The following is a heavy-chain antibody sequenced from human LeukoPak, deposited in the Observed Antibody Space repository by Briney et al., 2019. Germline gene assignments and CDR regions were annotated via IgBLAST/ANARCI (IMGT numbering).Heavy chain of an antibody. V-gene: IGHV5-51*01. CDR1: GYSFNTYW. CDR2: IYPGDSDT. Sequence: GESLQISCRGSGYSFNTYWIGWVRQMPGKGLEWMGVIYPGDSDTRYSPSFQGQVTISADKSLSTAYLQWSGLKASDTAMYYCARHLTMITVPRDAFDIWGQGTMVTVSS. CDR3: ARHLTMITVPRDAFDI. D-gene: IGHD3-16*01. J-gene: IGHJ3*02.